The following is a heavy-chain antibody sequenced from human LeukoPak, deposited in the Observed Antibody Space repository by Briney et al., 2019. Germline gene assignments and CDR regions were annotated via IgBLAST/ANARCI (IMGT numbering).Heavy chain of an antibody. CDR3: ARQGDQLLSLNWFDP. V-gene: IGHV4-39*01. CDR2: IYHSGST. Sequence: KPSETLSLTCTVSGGSISSSGYYWGWIRQPPGKGLEWIGSIYHSGSTYYNPSLKSRVTISVDTSKNQFSLKLSSVTAADTAVYYCARQGDQLLSLNWFDPWGQGTLVTVSS. CDR1: GGSISSSGYY. D-gene: IGHD2-2*01. J-gene: IGHJ5*02.